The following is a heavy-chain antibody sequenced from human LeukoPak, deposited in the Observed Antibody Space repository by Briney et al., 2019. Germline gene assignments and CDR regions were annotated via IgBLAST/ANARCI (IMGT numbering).Heavy chain of an antibody. CDR3: ARGVGYNTYYFDY. CDR2: MYYSGSA. J-gene: IGHJ4*02. CDR1: TDSIGTDY. V-gene: IGHV4-59*01. D-gene: IGHD5-24*01. Sequence: PSETLSLTCTFSTDSIGTDYWSGIRQSPEKGLEWIGYMYYSGSANYNPSLKSRVTISVDTSKKQLSLKLRSVTAADTAVYYCARGVGYNTYYFDYWGQGTLVTVSS.